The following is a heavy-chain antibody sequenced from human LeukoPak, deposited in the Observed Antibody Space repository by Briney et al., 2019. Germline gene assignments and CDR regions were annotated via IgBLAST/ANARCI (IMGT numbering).Heavy chain of an antibody. J-gene: IGHJ5*02. CDR1: GGSISSYC. CDR2: IYYSGST. D-gene: IGHD3-3*01. V-gene: IGHV4-59*01. CDR3: GRGLRFNQNWCDP. Sequence: PSETLSLTCTVSGGSISSYCWSWIRQPPGKGLEWIGYIYYSGSTNYNPSLKSRVTISVETSKNQFSLKLSSVTAANTAVYYGGRGLRFNQNWCDPWGQGTLATVSS.